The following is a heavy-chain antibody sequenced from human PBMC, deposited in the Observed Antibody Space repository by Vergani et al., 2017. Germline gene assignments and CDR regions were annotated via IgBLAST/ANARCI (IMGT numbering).Heavy chain of an antibody. CDR2: ISGSGGST. CDR1: GGSFSGYY. J-gene: IGHJ4*02. CDR3: AKDPWNIAVEDGAVAGTVDY. V-gene: IGHV3-23*01. D-gene: IGHD6-19*01. Sequence: VQLQQWGAGLLKPSETLSLTCAVYGGSFSGYYWSWIRQPPGKGLEWVSAISGSGGSTYYADSVKGRFTISRDNSKNTLYLQMNSLRAEDTAVYYCAKDPWNIAVEDGAVAGTVDYWGQGTLVTVSS.